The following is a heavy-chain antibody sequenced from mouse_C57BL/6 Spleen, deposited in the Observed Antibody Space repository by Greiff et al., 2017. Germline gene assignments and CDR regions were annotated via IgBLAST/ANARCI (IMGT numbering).Heavy chain of an antibody. CDR1: GYTFTSYW. Sequence: QVQLQQPGAELVMPGASVKLSCKASGYTFTSYWMHWVKQRPGQGLEWIGEIDPSDSYTNYNQKFKGQSTLTVDKSSSTAYMQLSSLTSEDSAVYYCAKENPGWGDCWGQGTTLTVSS. CDR3: AKENPGWGDC. D-gene: IGHD3-2*02. J-gene: IGHJ2*01. CDR2: IDPSDSYT. V-gene: IGHV1-69*01.